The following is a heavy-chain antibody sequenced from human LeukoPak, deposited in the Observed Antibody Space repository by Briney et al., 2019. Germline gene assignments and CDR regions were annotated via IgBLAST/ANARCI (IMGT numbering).Heavy chain of an antibody. Sequence: PSETLSLTCTVSGGSIRSYYWSWIRQPPGKGLEWIGYIYYSGSTNHNPSLKSRVTISVDTSKNQFSLKLSSVTAADTAVYYRARDLGFGPMVRGVISPWGQGTLVTVSS. D-gene: IGHD3-10*01. V-gene: IGHV4-59*01. CDR1: GGSIRSYY. CDR2: IYYSGST. J-gene: IGHJ5*02. CDR3: ARDLGFGPMVRGVISP.